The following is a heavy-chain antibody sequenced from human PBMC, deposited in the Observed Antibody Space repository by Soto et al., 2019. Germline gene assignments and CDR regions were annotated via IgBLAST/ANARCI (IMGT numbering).Heavy chain of an antibody. Sequence: ARWSLRLSCAASGFSFSSYSMSWIRQAPGKGLEWLAHIHENGHFKFYVDSVKGRFTISRDDALNSLYLQMNSLRAEDTAMYYCARDEGVPINYRFDYWGQGTLVTVSS. J-gene: IGHJ4*02. V-gene: IGHV3-7*03. CDR3: ARDEGVPINYRFDY. CDR2: IHENGHFK. CDR1: GFSFSSYS. D-gene: IGHD4-4*01.